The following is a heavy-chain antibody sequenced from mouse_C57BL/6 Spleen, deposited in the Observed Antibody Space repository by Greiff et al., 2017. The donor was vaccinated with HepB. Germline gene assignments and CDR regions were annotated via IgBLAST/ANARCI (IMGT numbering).Heavy chain of an antibody. CDR3: AMSIYYGYDTWFAY. J-gene: IGHJ3*01. V-gene: IGHV1-72*01. CDR1: GYTFTSYW. Sequence: VQLQQPGAELVKPGASVKLSCKASGYTFTSYWMHWVKQRPGRGLEWIGRIDPNSGGTKYNEKFKSKATLTVDKPSSPAYMQLSSLTSEDSAVYYCAMSIYYGYDTWFAYWGQGTLVTVSA. D-gene: IGHD2-2*01. CDR2: IDPNSGGT.